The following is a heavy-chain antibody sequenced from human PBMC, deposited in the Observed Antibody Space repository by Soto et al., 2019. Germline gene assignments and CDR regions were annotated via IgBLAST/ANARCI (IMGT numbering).Heavy chain of an antibody. V-gene: IGHV3-21*01. CDR2: ISSSSSYI. Sequence: GGSLRLSCVASGFTFDYYWMHWVRQAPGKGLEWVSSISSSSSYIYYADSVKGRFTISRDNAKNSLYLQMNSLRAEDTAVYYCARGNIRYFDWLSNYYYYGMDVWGQGTTVTVSS. CDR1: GFTFDYYW. CDR3: ARGNIRYFDWLSNYYYYGMDV. J-gene: IGHJ6*02. D-gene: IGHD3-9*01.